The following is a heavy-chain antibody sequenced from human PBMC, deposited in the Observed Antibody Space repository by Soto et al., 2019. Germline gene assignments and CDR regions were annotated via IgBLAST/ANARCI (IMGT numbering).Heavy chain of an antibody. D-gene: IGHD6-19*01. J-gene: IGHJ3*02. CDR3: AKYSSGDDAFDI. V-gene: IGHV3-23*01. CDR2: ISGSGGST. CDR1: GFTFSSYA. Sequence: EVQLLESGGGLVQPGGSLRLSCAASGFTFSSYAMSWVRQAPGKGLEWVSAISGSGGSTYYADSVKGRFTISRDNSKNTLNLQMNSLRAEDTAVYYGAKYSSGDDAFDIWGQETMVTVSS.